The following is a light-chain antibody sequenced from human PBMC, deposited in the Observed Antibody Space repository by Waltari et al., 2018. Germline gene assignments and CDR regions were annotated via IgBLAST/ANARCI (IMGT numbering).Light chain of an antibody. CDR3: QQLNTYPFT. CDR1: QGIISY. V-gene: IGKV1-9*01. J-gene: IGKJ4*01. CDR2: AAS. Sequence: DIQLTQSPSFLSASVGDRVTITCRATQGIISYLAWYQQQPGKVPKLLIYAASTLQSGVPSRFSGSGSGTEFTLTISSLQPEDSATYYCQQLNTYPFTFGGGTKVEIK.